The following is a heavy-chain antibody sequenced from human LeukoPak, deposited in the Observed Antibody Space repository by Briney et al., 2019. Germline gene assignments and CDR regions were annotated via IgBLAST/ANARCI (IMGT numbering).Heavy chain of an antibody. J-gene: IGHJ3*02. Sequence: QPGGSLRLSCAASGFTFSSYAMHWVRQAPGKGLEWVAVISYDGSNKYYADSVKGRFTISRDNSKNTLYLQMNSLRAEDTAVYYCARDRALYSSGWYVGAFDIWGQGTMVTVSS. V-gene: IGHV3-30*04. CDR2: ISYDGSNK. CDR1: GFTFSSYA. CDR3: ARDRALYSSGWYVGAFDI. D-gene: IGHD6-19*01.